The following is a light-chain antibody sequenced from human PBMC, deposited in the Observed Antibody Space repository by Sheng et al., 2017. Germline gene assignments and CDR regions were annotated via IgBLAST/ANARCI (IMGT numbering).Light chain of an antibody. CDR1: QSISSS. CDR3: QQSYSIPWT. J-gene: IGKJ1*01. CDR2: AAS. Sequence: DIQMTQSPSSLSASVGDRVTITCRASQSISSSLNWYQQKPGKAPKVLIYAASSLQSGVPSSFSGSGSGTDFTLTISSLQPEDFATYYCQQSYSIPWTFGQGTKVEI. V-gene: IGKV1-39*01.